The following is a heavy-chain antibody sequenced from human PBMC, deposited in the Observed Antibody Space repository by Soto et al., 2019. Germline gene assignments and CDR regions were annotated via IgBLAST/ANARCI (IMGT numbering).Heavy chain of an antibody. CDR1: GFTFSSYA. CDR2: ISYDGSNK. D-gene: IGHD5-18*01. V-gene: IGHV3-30-3*01. Sequence: QVQLVESGGGVVQPGRSLRLSCAASGFTFSSYAMHWVRQASGKGLEWVAVISYDGSNKYYADSVKGRFTISRDNSKNTLYLQMNSLRAEDTAVYYCAREAAYSYGLDYWGQGTLVTVSS. J-gene: IGHJ4*02. CDR3: AREAAYSYGLDY.